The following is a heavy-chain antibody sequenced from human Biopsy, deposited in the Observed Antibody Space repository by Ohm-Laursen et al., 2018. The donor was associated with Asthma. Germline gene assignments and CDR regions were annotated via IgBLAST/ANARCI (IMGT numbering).Heavy chain of an antibody. J-gene: IGHJ4*02. CDR1: GASISQYY. CDR3: ARDFGGWYYFDN. V-gene: IGHV4-59*01. D-gene: IGHD3-3*01. CDR2: IFYGGNS. Sequence: SDTLSLTCSVSGASISQYYWTWIRQSPGKGLEWIGYIFYGGNSYYSSSLKSRVSISVDTSKNQFSLKLTSVTAADTAVYYCARDFGGWYYFDNWGQGSLVTVSS.